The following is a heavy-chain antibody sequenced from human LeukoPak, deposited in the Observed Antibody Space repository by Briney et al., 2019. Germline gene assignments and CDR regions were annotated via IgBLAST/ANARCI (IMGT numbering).Heavy chain of an antibody. V-gene: IGHV3-30*15. CDR2: ISNGGNE. CDR1: GFTFSGYG. D-gene: IGHD2-15*01. J-gene: IGHJ4*02. Sequence: PGGSLRLSCAASGFTFSGYGVNWVRQAPGKGLEWVAGISNGGNEFYADSVKGRFTISRDTSKNTLYLQMSSLRSEDTAVYYCARRMGDTRYCSGYNCFPPDYWGQGTLVTVSP. CDR3: ARRMGDTRYCSGYNCFPPDY.